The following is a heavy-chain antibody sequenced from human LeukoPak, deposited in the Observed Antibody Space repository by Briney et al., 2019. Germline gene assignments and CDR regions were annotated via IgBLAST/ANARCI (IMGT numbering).Heavy chain of an antibody. CDR2: IKQDGSAR. CDR1: EFTFSSYW. D-gene: IGHD1-26*01. Sequence: GGSLRLSCAASEFTFSSYWMSWVRQAAGKGLEWVAIIKQDGSARYYVDSVKGRFTISRDNADNSLSLQMDSLRPDDTAVHFCARDRSLAGWRQGTLVTVSS. CDR3: ARDRSLAG. V-gene: IGHV3-7*01. J-gene: IGHJ4*02.